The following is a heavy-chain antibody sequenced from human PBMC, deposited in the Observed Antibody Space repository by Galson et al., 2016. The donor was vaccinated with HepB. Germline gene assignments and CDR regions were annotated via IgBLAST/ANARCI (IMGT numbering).Heavy chain of an antibody. V-gene: IGHV3-15*01. CDR3: TDVGGSTP. J-gene: IGHJ4*02. CDR2: IRSKSAGEKI. D-gene: IGHD2-15*01. Sequence: SLRLSCAASGFTLRDAWMSWVRQAPGKRLEWVGRIRSKSAGEKIEYARPVKGRFTISRDDSKSALYLKMNSLKIEDTGVYYCTDVGGSTPWGLGTLVTVSS. CDR1: GFTLRDAW.